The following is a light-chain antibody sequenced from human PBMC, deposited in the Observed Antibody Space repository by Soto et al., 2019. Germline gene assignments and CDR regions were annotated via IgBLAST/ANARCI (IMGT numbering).Light chain of an antibody. CDR1: SSDVGGYNY. CDR3: CSYAGSYTVV. J-gene: IGLJ2*01. V-gene: IGLV2-11*01. Sequence: SALTQPRSVSGSPGQSVTLTCTGTSSDVGGYNYVSWYQQHPGKAPKLMIYDVSKRPSGVPDRFSGSKSGNTASLTISGLQAEDEAEYYCCSYAGSYTVVFGGGTQLTVL. CDR2: DVS.